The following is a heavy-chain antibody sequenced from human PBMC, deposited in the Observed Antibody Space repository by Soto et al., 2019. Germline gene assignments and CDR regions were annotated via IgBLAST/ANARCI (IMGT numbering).Heavy chain of an antibody. CDR2: IGPAGDT. CDR1: GFTLSSYD. CDR3: ARKSYGVNWYFDL. D-gene: IGHD4-17*01. J-gene: IGHJ2*01. V-gene: IGHV3-13*01. Sequence: EVQLVESGGGLVQPGGSLRLSCAASGFTLSSYDMHWVRRATGQALEWVSAIGPAGDTYYPGSVKGRFTISRENGKNSLYLQMNSLRAGDTAVYYCARKSYGVNWYFDLWGRGTLVTVSS.